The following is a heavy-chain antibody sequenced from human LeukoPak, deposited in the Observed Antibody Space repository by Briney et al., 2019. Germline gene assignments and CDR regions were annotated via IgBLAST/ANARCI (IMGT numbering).Heavy chain of an antibody. CDR2: IRNKANNYAT. CDR3: SSPYCSSGSCYPGY. V-gene: IGHV3-73*01. Sequence: PGGSLRLSCAASGFTFSGSAMHWVRQASGKGLEWVGRIRNKANNYATAYAASVKGRFTISRDDSKNTAYLQMNSLKAEDTAVYYCSSPYCSSGSCYPGYWGQGTLATVSS. CDR1: GFTFSGSA. D-gene: IGHD2-15*01. J-gene: IGHJ4*02.